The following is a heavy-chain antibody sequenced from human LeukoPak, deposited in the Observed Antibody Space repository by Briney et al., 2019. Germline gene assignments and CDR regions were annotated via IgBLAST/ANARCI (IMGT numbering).Heavy chain of an antibody. CDR2: IHDSGST. CDR3: ARVGLFDFWSGYQEFNYLDY. Sequence: KPSETLSLTCAVSGYSISSGYYWGWIRQPPGKGLEWIGYIHDSGSTNYNPSLKSRVTISVDTSKNQFSLKLSPVTAADTAVYYCARVGLFDFWSGYQEFNYLDYWGQGTPVTVSS. J-gene: IGHJ4*02. D-gene: IGHD3-3*01. V-gene: IGHV4-61*01. CDR1: GYSISSGYY.